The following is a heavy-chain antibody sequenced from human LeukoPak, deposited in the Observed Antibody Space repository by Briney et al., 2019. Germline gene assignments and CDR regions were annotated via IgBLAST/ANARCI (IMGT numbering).Heavy chain of an antibody. Sequence: SETLSLTCTVSGGSISSYYWSWIRQPPGKGLEWIGYIYYSGSTNYNPSLKSRVTISVDTSKNQFSLKLSSVTAADTAVYYCARQYSSGWHTVPSDAFDIWGQGTMVTVSS. CDR3: ARQYSSGWHTVPSDAFDI. D-gene: IGHD6-19*01. CDR2: IYYSGST. CDR1: GGSISSYY. J-gene: IGHJ3*02. V-gene: IGHV4-59*01.